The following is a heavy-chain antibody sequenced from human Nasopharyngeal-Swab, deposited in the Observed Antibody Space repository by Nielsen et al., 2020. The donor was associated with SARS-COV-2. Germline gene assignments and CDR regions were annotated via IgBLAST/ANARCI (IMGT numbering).Heavy chain of an antibody. Sequence: GESLKISCAASGFTFSSSGMDWVRQAPGKGLEWVAVISYAGSTEYYGDSVKGRFTISRDNSKNTLYLQMNSLRVDDTAVYYCAKDVHGDYGGIDYWGQGILVTVSS. D-gene: IGHD4-17*01. CDR3: AKDVHGDYGGIDY. J-gene: IGHJ4*02. V-gene: IGHV3-30*18. CDR2: ISYAGSTE. CDR1: GFTFSSSG.